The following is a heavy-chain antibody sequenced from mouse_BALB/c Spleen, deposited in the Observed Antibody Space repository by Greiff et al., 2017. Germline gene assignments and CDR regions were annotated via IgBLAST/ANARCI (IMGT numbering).Heavy chain of an antibody. CDR2: IYPGDGDT. J-gene: IGHJ2*01. V-gene: IGHV1-80*01. D-gene: IGHD1-1*01. CDR1: GYAFSSYW. CDR3: AREEGTTVPGY. Sequence: QVQLQQSGAELVRPGSSVKISCKASGYAFSSYWMNWVKQRPGQGLEWIGQIYPGDGDTNYNGKFKGKATLTADKSSSTAYMQLSSLTSEDSAVYFCAREEGTTVPGYWGQGTTLTVSS.